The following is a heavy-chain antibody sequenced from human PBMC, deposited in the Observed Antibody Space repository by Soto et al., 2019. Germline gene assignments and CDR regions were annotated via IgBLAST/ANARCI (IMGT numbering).Heavy chain of an antibody. V-gene: IGHV3-33*01. CDR1: GFTFSSYG. Sequence: QVQLVESGGGVVQPGRSLRLSCAASGFTFSSYGMHWVRQAPGKGLEWVAVIWYDGSNKYYADSVKGRFTISRDNSKNTLYLQMNSLRAEDTAVYYCARGPDGDYFDYWGQGTLVTVSS. D-gene: IGHD4-17*01. CDR2: IWYDGSNK. CDR3: ARGPDGDYFDY. J-gene: IGHJ4*02.